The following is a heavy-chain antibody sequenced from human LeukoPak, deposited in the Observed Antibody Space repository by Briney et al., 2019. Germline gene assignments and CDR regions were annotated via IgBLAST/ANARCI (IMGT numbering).Heavy chain of an antibody. V-gene: IGHV3-23*01. Sequence: QPGRSLRLSCAASGFTFSSYGMHWVRQAPGKGLEWVSAISGSGGSTYYADSVKGRFTISRDNSKNTLYLQMNSLRAEDTAVYYCAKIRDVVVPAAIWPVPFDPWGQGTPVTVSS. D-gene: IGHD2-2*01. CDR1: GFTFSSYG. CDR2: ISGSGGST. CDR3: AKIRDVVVPAAIWPVPFDP. J-gene: IGHJ5*02.